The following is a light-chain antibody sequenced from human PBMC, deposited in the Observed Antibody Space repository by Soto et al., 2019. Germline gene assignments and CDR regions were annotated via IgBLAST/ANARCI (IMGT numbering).Light chain of an antibody. V-gene: IGKV1-5*03. J-gene: IGKJ1*01. Sequence: DILMTQSPSTLSASVGDRVTITCRASQSISSWLAWYQQKPGKDPKLMIYKASSLKRGVPSRFSGSGSGAEVSLTISSLQPDDFATYYCQQYNSYLWTFGQGTKVVIK. CDR3: QQYNSYLWT. CDR1: QSISSW. CDR2: KAS.